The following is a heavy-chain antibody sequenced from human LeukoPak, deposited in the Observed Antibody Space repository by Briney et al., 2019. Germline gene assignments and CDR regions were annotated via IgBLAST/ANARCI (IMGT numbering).Heavy chain of an antibody. CDR1: GGSFSGYY. CDR3: ARGRYGYSNTWYWFDP. V-gene: IGHV4-34*01. Sequence: PSETLSLTCAVYGGSFSGYYWSWIRQPPGKGLEWIGEINHSGSTNYNPSLKSRVTISVDTSKNQFSLKLTSVTAADTAVYYCARGRYGYSNTWYWFDPWGQGTLVTVSS. D-gene: IGHD6-13*01. CDR2: INHSGST. J-gene: IGHJ5*02.